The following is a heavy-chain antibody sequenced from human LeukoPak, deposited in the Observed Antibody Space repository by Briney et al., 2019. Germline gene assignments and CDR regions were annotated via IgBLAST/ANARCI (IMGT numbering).Heavy chain of an antibody. J-gene: IGHJ6*02. Sequence: GGSLRLSCAASGFTFSRYWMSWVRQAPGKGLEWVANIKHDGSETYYVDSVRGRFTISRDNSKNTLYLQMNSLRAEDTAVYYCARGGYYYGSGSRTYYYYGMDVWGQGTTVTVSS. V-gene: IGHV3-7*02. D-gene: IGHD3-10*01. CDR3: ARGGYYYGSGSRTYYYYGMDV. CDR1: GFTFSRYW. CDR2: IKHDGSET.